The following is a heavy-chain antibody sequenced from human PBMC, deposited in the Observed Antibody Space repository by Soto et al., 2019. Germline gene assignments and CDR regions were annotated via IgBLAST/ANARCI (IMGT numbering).Heavy chain of an antibody. CDR1: GFAFSGST. V-gene: IGHV3-73*01. J-gene: IGHJ6*02. CDR3: SRENHFPYPGMDV. Sequence: GGSLRLSCAGSGFAFSGSTIHWVRQASGKGLEWVGRIRCKANSYATAYAAPVKGRFVISRDDSKTTASLQMSRLKIEDPAVYYCSRENHFPYPGMDVWGQGTTVTAS. CDR2: IRCKANSYAT. D-gene: IGHD2-2*01.